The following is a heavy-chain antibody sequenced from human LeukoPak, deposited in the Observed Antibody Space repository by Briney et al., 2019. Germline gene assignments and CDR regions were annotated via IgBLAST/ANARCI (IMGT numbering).Heavy chain of an antibody. CDR2: ISYDGSNK. D-gene: IGHD3-22*01. V-gene: IGHV3-30-3*01. CDR3: ARDSNYYDSSGYYGMDV. Sequence: GGSLRLSCAASGFTFSSYAMHWVRQAPGKGLEWVAVISYDGSNKYYADSVKGRFTISRDNSKNTLYLQMNSLRAEDTAVYYCARDSNYYDSSGYYGMDVWGQGTTVTVSS. CDR1: GFTFSSYA. J-gene: IGHJ6*02.